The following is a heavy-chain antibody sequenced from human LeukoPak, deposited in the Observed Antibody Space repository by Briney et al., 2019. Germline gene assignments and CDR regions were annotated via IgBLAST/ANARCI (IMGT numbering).Heavy chain of an antibody. CDR1: GFTFSNAW. CDR2: VRQDGREI. CDR3: ATDYRGYFDY. V-gene: IGHV3-7*01. D-gene: IGHD1-26*01. J-gene: IGHJ4*02. Sequence: GGSLRLSCAASGFTFSNAWMNWVRQAPGKGLEWVANVRQDGREIYYVDSVKGRFTISRDNAKNSQYLRMNSLRAEDTAVYYCATDYRGYFDYWGQGILVIVSS.